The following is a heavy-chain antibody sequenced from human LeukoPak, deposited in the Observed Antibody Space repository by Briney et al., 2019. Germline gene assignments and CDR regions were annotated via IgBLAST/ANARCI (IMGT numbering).Heavy chain of an antibody. CDR2: IIAYNGNT. J-gene: IGHJ5*02. Sequence: ASVKVSCKASGYTFTSYGISWVRQAPGQGLEWMGWIIAYNGNTNYAQKLQGRLNMTTDTSTSTAYMELRSLRSDDTAVYYCARDLGVSYGSGSVGDWFDPWGQGTLVTVSS. CDR3: ARDLGVSYGSGSVGDWFDP. CDR1: GYTFTSYG. V-gene: IGHV1-18*01. D-gene: IGHD3-10*01.